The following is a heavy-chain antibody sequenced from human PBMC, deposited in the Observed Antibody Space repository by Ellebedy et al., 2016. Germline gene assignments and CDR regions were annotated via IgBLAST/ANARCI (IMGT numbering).Heavy chain of an antibody. CDR2: IIPIFGTA. CDR3: ARDPGYYYGSGTPGVIPYYYYGMDV. CDR1: GYTFISYA. J-gene: IGHJ6*02. Sequence: SVKVSCXASGYTFISYAISWVRQAPGQGLEWMGGIIPIFGTANYAQKFQGRVTITADESTSTAYMELSSLRSEDTAVYYCARDPGYYYGSGTPGVIPYYYYGMDVWGQGTTVTVSS. D-gene: IGHD3-10*01. V-gene: IGHV1-69*13.